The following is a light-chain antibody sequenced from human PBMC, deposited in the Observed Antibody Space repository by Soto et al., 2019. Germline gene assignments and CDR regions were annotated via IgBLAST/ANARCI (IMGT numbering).Light chain of an antibody. Sequence: DIQMTQSPSTLSASVGDRVTITCRASQSISSWWAWYQQKPGKAPKILIYKASRLESGVTSRFSGSGSGTEFTLTISSLQPYEVATYYCQQYNSYWSFGQGTKVEIK. J-gene: IGKJ1*01. CDR3: QQYNSYWS. CDR1: QSISSW. CDR2: KAS. V-gene: IGKV1-5*03.